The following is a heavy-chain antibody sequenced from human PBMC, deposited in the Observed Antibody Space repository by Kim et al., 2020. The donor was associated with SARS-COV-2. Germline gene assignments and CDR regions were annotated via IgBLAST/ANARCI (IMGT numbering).Heavy chain of an antibody. CDR3: ASAFNLPRY. CDR2: IRSGSSHM. CDR1: GFIFNSYT. J-gene: IGHJ4*02. V-gene: IGHV3-21*06. Sequence: GESLKISCAGSGFIFNSYTINWVRQAPGKELEWVSSIRSGSSHMFYADAVKGRFIISRDDAKNSVFLQMNSLRAEDTAVYFCASAFNLPRYWGQGTLVTV.